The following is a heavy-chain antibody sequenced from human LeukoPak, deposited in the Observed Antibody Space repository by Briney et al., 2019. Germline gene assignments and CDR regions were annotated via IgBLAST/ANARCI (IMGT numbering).Heavy chain of an antibody. V-gene: IGHV1-69*04. CDR2: IIPILGIA. Sequence: ASVKVSCKASGGTFSSYAISWVRQAPGQGLEWMGRIIPILGIANYAQKFQGRVTITADKSTSTAYMELSSLRSEDTAVYYCARFRGSAMDAFDIWGQGTMVTVSS. D-gene: IGHD5-18*01. CDR3: ARFRGSAMDAFDI. J-gene: IGHJ3*02. CDR1: GGTFSSYA.